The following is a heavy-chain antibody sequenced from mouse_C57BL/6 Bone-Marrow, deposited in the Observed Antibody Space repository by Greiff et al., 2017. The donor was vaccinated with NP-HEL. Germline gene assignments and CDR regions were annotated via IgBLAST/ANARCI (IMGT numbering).Heavy chain of an antibody. Sequence: DVQLQESGPELVKPGASVKISCKASGYSFTGYYMHWVKQSHGNILDWIGFIYPYNGVSSYNQKFKGKATLTVDKSSSTAYMELRSLTSEYSAVYYCARSYYSNLAWFAYWGQGTLVTVSA. V-gene: IGHV1-31*01. D-gene: IGHD2-5*01. CDR2: IYPYNGVS. J-gene: IGHJ3*01. CDR1: GYSFTGYY. CDR3: ARSYYSNLAWFAY.